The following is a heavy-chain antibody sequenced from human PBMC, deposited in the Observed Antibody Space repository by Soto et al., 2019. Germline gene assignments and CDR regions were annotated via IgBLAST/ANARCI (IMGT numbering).Heavy chain of an antibody. CDR3: ARDLALKRGKVGRYYYCMYV. Sequence: QVLLVESGGGLVKAGGSLRLSCAAPGFIFSDYYMSWARQTPGKGLEWVSYISTRSTYTNYADSVKGRFTISRDNTKNYLYLQMDSLRVEDTAVYYCARDLALKRGKVGRYYYCMYVWGQGTTVTVSS. D-gene: IGHD1-26*01. CDR1: GFIFSDYY. V-gene: IGHV3-11*06. CDR2: ISTRSTYT. J-gene: IGHJ6*02.